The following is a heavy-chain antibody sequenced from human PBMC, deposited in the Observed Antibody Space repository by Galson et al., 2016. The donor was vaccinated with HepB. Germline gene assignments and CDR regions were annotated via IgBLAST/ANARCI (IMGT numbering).Heavy chain of an antibody. CDR2: ILYDGSNK. CDR1: GFIFSNYA. D-gene: IGHD2-2*01. Sequence: SLRLSCAASGFIFSNYAMSWVRQAPGKGLEWVAVILYDGSNKYYADSVKGRFTISRDNSKNTLYLQMHSLRPEDTAVYYCARDLSPSYADNWYDALDLWGQGTLVTVSS. CDR3: ARDLSPSYADNWYDALDL. J-gene: IGHJ3*01. V-gene: IGHV3-30*03.